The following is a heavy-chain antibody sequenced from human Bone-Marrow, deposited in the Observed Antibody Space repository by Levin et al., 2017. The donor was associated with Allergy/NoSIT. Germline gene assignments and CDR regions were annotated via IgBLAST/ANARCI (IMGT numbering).Heavy chain of an antibody. D-gene: IGHD6-13*01. CDR1: GGSISSGDYY. Sequence: SETLSLTCTVSGGSISSGDYYWSWIRQPPGKGLEWIVYISYSGSTYYNQSLKSRVTISIATSNNQFSLNLNSVTAADTAVYYCASVCRWAQLVRCCPSQLWGQGTLVTVSS. J-gene: IGHJ4*02. CDR3: ASVCRWAQLVRCCPSQL. CDR2: ISYSGST. V-gene: IGHV4-30-4*01.